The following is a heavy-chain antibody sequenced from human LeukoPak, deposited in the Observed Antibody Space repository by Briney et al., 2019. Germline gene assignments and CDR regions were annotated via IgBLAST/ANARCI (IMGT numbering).Heavy chain of an antibody. CDR2: TYQRSKWSS. D-gene: IGHD6-13*01. J-gene: IGHJ4*02. Sequence: SQTLSLTCVISGDSLSSSGDAWNWIRQSPSGRLEWLGRTYQRSKWSSDYALSVRSRITVDPDTSKSQFSLQLYSVTPEDTAVYYCARGRASAFDYWDQGTLVTVSS. CDR3: ARGRASAFDY. CDR1: GDSLSSSGDA. V-gene: IGHV6-1*01.